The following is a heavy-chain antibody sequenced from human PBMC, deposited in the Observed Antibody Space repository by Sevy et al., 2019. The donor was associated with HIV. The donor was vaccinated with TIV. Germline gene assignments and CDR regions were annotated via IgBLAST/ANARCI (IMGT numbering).Heavy chain of an antibody. J-gene: IGHJ4*02. CDR3: ARGTSGATVLSSLGY. D-gene: IGHD3-10*01. Sequence: GGSLRLSCVVSGFTFKTYAVYWVRQAPGKGLEWVAVVSHDGSIKYNTDSVKGRFTISRDNSKNIVFLQMNSLRPEDTAVYYCARGTSGATVLSSLGYWGQGTLVTVSS. CDR1: GFTFKTYA. V-gene: IGHV3-30-3*01. CDR2: VSHDGSIK.